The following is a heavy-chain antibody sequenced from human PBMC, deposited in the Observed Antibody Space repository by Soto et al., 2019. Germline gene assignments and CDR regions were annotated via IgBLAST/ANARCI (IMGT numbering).Heavy chain of an antibody. Sequence: QVQLVESGGGVVQPGTSLRLSCAASGVTFSRHGLHWVRQTPGKGLEWLAGILNDASGHGYADSVKGRFTISRDNFENTLYLQMNGLRLDDTALCYCARDDDDPDNGFAYLGQGTLVTVSS. CDR2: ILNDASGH. J-gene: IGHJ4*02. CDR1: GVTFSRHG. D-gene: IGHD1-1*01. CDR3: ARDDDDPDNGFAY. V-gene: IGHV3-33*01.